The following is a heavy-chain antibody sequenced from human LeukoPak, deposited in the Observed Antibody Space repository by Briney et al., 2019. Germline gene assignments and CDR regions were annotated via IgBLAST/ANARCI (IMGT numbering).Heavy chain of an antibody. CDR3: AKGSEVHSGIFDY. CDR1: GFTFSSYG. Sequence: PGGSLRLSCVASGFTFSSYGMHWVRQAPGKGLEWVAVIWYDGSNKYYADSVKGRFTISRDNSKNTLYLQMNSLRAEDTAVYYCAKGSEVHSGIFDYWGQGTLVTVSS. D-gene: IGHD3-10*01. J-gene: IGHJ4*02. V-gene: IGHV3-33*06. CDR2: IWYDGSNK.